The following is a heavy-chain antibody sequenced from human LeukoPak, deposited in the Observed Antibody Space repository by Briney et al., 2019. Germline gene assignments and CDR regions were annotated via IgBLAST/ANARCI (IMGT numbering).Heavy chain of an antibody. V-gene: IGHV4-34*01. CDR2: INHSGST. CDR1: GGSFSGYY. CDR3: ARESATGTTPVDY. J-gene: IGHJ4*02. Sequence: PSETLSLTCAVYGGSFSGYYWSWIRQPPVKELEWIGEINHSGSTNYNPSLKSRVTISVDTSKNQFSLKLSSVTAADTAVYYCARESATGTTPVDYWGQGTLVTVSS. D-gene: IGHD1-1*01.